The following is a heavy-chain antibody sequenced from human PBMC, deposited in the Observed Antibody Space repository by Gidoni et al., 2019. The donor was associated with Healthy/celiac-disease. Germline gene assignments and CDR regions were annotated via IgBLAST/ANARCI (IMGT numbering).Heavy chain of an antibody. D-gene: IGHD1-20*01. CDR1: GLTFSNDW. V-gene: IGHV3-15*01. Sequence: EVQLVEPGGGMVKPGGSRRPYRAASGLTFSNDWMSWVRQAPGKGLELVGRSKSKTDCGTTDYAAPVKGRFTISRDDSTNTLYLQMNSLKTEDTAVYYCTTASVSYSYGMDVWGQGTTVTVSS. J-gene: IGHJ6*02. CDR2: SKSKTDCGTT. CDR3: TTASVSYSYGMDV.